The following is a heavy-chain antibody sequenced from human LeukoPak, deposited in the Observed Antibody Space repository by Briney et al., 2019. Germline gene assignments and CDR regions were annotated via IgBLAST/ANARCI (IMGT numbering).Heavy chain of an antibody. CDR3: ARRMGNTLGDYYFGY. CDR1: GGSISSYY. J-gene: IGHJ4*02. V-gene: IGHV4-4*09. D-gene: IGHD3-16*01. CDR2: IYTSGST. Sequence: SETLSLTCTVSGGSISSYYWSWIRQPPGKGLEWIGYIYTSGSTNYNPSLKSRVTISVDTSKNQFSLKLSSVTAADTAVYYCARRMGNTLGDYYFGYWGQGTLVTVSS.